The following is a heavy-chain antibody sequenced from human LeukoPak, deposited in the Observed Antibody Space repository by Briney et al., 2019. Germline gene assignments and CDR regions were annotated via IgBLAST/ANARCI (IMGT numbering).Heavy chain of an antibody. CDR2: ISGSDGST. CDR3: AKGAVGSTGVGY. V-gene: IGHV3-23*01. Sequence: PGRTLRLSCAASGFTFSIYAMTWVRQAPGKGLEWVSSISGSDGSTYYADSVKGRFTISRDNSKNTLYLQMNSPRAEDTAVYYCAKGAVGSTGVGYWGQGILVTVSS. CDR1: GFTFSIYA. D-gene: IGHD1-26*01. J-gene: IGHJ4*02.